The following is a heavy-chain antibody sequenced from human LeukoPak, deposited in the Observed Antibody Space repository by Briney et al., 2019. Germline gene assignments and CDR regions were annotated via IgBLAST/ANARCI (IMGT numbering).Heavy chain of an antibody. CDR2: ISGSGGST. D-gene: IGHD5-18*01. Sequence: GGSLRLSCAASGFTFSGYAMSWVRQAPGKGLEWVSAISGSGGSTYYADSVKGRFTITSDNAKNSLYLQMNTLRAEDTAVYNGARALSIQLGRSCSDPWGQGTLVTVSS. CDR3: ARALSIQLGRSCSDP. J-gene: IGHJ5*02. V-gene: IGHV3-23*01. CDR1: GFTFSGYA.